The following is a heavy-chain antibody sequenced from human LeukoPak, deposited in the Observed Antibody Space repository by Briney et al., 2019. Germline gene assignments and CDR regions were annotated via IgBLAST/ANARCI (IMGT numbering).Heavy chain of an antibody. CDR1: GFTFSSYD. CDR2: ISYDGSNK. J-gene: IGHJ5*02. V-gene: IGHV3-30*03. CDR3: ARDFTGSGYSYGWFDP. Sequence: QTGVSLRLSCAASGFTFSSYDMHWVRQAPGKGLEWVAVISYDGSNKYYADSVKGRFTISRDNSKNTLYLQMNSLRAEDTAVYYCARDFTGSGYSYGWFDPWGQGTLVTVSS. D-gene: IGHD5-18*01.